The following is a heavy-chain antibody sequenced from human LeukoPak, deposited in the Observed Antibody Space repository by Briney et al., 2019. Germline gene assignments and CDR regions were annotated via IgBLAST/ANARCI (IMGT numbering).Heavy chain of an antibody. CDR1: GFTLSSYS. Sequence: GGSLRLSCAASGFTLSSYSMNWVRQAPGKGLEWVSSISSSSSYIYYADSVKGRFTISRDNAKNSLYLQMNSLRAEDTAVYYCARAQSFKPSRYCSSTSCYADGESDYWGQGTLVTVSS. CDR2: ISSSSSYI. D-gene: IGHD2-2*01. V-gene: IGHV3-21*01. CDR3: ARAQSFKPSRYCSSTSCYADGESDY. J-gene: IGHJ4*02.